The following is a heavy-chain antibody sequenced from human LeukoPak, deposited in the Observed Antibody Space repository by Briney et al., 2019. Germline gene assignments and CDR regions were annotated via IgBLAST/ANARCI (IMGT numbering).Heavy chain of an antibody. V-gene: IGHV4-39*01. CDR3: ARQSTIAAARIDP. D-gene: IGHD6-25*01. J-gene: IGHJ5*02. CDR1: GGSISDSNYY. Sequence: SETLSLTCTVSGGSISDSNYYWGWIRQPPGRGLEWIGNIYYSGSTYYSPSLKSRVTVSVDTSKNQFSLKLSSVTAADMAVYYCARQSTIAAARIDPWGQGTLVTVSS. CDR2: IYYSGST.